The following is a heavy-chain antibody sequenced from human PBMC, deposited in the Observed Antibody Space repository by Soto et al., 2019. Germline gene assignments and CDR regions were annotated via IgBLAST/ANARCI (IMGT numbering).Heavy chain of an antibody. CDR1: GYSFTSYW. J-gene: IGHJ3*02. Sequence: GESLKISCKGSGYSFTSYWIGWVRQMPGKGLEWMGIIYPGDSDTRYSPSFQGQVTISADKSISTAYLQWSSLKASDTAMYYCARHGDVSSPYDAFDIWGQGTMVTVSS. V-gene: IGHV5-51*01. CDR3: ARHGDVSSPYDAFDI. D-gene: IGHD6-13*01. CDR2: IYPGDSDT.